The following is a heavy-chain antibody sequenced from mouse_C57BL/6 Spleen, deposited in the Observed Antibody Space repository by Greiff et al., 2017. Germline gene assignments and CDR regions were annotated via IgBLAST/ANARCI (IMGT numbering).Heavy chain of an antibody. D-gene: IGHD2-1*01. CDR1: GFSLTSYG. CDR2: IWSGGST. Sequence: VKVVESGPGLVQPSQSLSITCTVSGFSLTSYGVHWVRQSPGKGLEWLGVIWSGGSTDYNAAFISRLSISKDNSKSQVFFKMNSLQADDTAIYYCARVYGNYYAMDYWGQGTSVTVSS. V-gene: IGHV2-2*01. CDR3: ARVYGNYYAMDY. J-gene: IGHJ4*01.